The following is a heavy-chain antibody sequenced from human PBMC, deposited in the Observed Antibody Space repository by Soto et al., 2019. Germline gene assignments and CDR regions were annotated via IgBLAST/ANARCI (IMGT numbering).Heavy chain of an antibody. Sequence: SETLFLTCTVPGGSISSSSYYWGWIRQPPGKGLEWIGSIYYSGSTYYNPSLKSRVTISEDTSKNQFSLKLGSVTAADTAVYYCAGGRGSSWYQVDYWGQGTLVTVSS. CDR3: AGGRGSSWYQVDY. J-gene: IGHJ4*02. CDR1: GGSISSSSYY. CDR2: IYYSGST. D-gene: IGHD6-13*01. V-gene: IGHV4-39*01.